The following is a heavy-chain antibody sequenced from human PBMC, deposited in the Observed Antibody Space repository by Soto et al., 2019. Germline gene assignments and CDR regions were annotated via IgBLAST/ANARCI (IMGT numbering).Heavy chain of an antibody. CDR2: INAGNGNT. V-gene: IGHV1-3*01. D-gene: IGHD6-19*01. CDR1: GYTFTSYA. CDR3: ARGYSSGWYSWFDP. J-gene: IGHJ5*02. Sequence: GASVKVSCEASGYTFTSYAMHCVRQAPGQRLEWMGWINAGNGNTKYSQKFQGRVTITRDTSASTAYMELSSLRSEDTAVYYCARGYSSGWYSWFDPWGQGTPVTVSS.